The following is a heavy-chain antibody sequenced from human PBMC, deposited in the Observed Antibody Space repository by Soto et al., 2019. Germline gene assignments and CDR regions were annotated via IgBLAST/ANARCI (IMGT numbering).Heavy chain of an antibody. Sequence: PGGSLRLSCAASGFTFSSYAMSWVRQAPGKGLEWVSAISGSGGSTYYADSVKGRFTISRDNSKNTLYLQMNSLRAEDTAVYYCAKGHQIMRVVTALVDYWGQGTLVTVSS. CDR1: GFTFSSYA. CDR3: AKGHQIMRVVTALVDY. V-gene: IGHV3-23*01. CDR2: ISGSGGST. D-gene: IGHD2-21*02. J-gene: IGHJ4*02.